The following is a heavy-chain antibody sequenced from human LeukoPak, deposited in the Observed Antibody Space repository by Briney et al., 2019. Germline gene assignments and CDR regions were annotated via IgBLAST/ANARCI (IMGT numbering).Heavy chain of an antibody. CDR3: ARDSGMIRGTVDY. CDR1: GYTFTDYH. V-gene: IGHV1-2*02. Sequence: GASVKVCSTAFGYTFTDYHMRWVRQAPGQGLEWMGWINPNSGDTNYAQKFQGRVTMTRDTSTSTVYMELSSLRSEDTAVYYCARDSGMIRGTVDYWGQGTLVTVSS. J-gene: IGHJ4*02. CDR2: INPNSGDT. D-gene: IGHD2-15*01.